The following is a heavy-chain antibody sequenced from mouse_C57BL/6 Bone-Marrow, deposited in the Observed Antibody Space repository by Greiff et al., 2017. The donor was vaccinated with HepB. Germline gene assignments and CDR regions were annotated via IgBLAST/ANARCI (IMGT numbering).Heavy chain of an antibody. CDR2: IDPENGDT. CDR1: GFNIKDDY. J-gene: IGHJ2*01. CDR3: TKNDYELDY. Sequence: VQLKQSGAELVRPGASVKLSCTASGFNIKDDYMHWVKQRPEQGLEWIGWIDPENGDTEYASKFQGKATITADTSSNTAYLQLSSLTSEDTAVYYCTKNDYELDYWGQGTTLTVSS. V-gene: IGHV14-4*01. D-gene: IGHD2-4*01.